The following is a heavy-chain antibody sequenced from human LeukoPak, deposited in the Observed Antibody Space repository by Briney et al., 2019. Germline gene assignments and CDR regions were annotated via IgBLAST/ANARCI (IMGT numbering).Heavy chain of an antibody. J-gene: IGHJ4*02. CDR2: TKQDGSEK. Sequence: GGSLGLSCAASGFIFSSYWMSWVRQVPGKGLQWVANTKQDGSEKNYVDSVKGRITISRDNAKNSLYLQMDSLRAEDTAVYYCARLMSGSYSFDHWGQGTLVTVSS. V-gene: IGHV3-7*01. D-gene: IGHD1-26*01. CDR1: GFIFSSYW. CDR3: ARLMSGSYSFDH.